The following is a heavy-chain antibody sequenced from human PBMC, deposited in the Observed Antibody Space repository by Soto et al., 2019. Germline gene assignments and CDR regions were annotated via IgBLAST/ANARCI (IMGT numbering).Heavy chain of an antibody. Sequence: PGGSLRLSCAASGFTFSSYAMSWVRQAPGKGLEWVSAISGSGGSTYYADSVKGRFTIFRDNSKNTLYLQMNSLRAEDTAVYYCAKVLAMIVVGGIHDAFDLWGQGTLVTVSS. J-gene: IGHJ4*02. D-gene: IGHD3-22*01. CDR1: GFTFSSYA. CDR2: ISGSGGST. CDR3: AKVLAMIVVGGIHDAFDL. V-gene: IGHV3-23*01.